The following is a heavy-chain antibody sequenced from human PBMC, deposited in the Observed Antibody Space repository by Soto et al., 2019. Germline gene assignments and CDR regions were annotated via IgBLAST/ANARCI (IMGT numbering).Heavy chain of an antibody. CDR3: AKSRGGPTTNYYMDV. Sequence: GGSLRLSCAASGFTFSSHGMHWVRQAPGKGLEWVAVISYDGSNKYYADSVKGRFTISRDNSKNTLYLQMNSLRAEDTAVYYCAKSRGGPTTNYYMDVWGKGTTVTVSS. J-gene: IGHJ6*03. V-gene: IGHV3-30*18. CDR1: GFTFSSHG. CDR2: ISYDGSNK. D-gene: IGHD1-1*01.